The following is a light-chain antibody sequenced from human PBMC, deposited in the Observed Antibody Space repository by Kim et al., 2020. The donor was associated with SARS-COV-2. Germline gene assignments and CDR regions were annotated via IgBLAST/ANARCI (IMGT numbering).Light chain of an antibody. J-gene: IGKJ4*01. CDR2: GAS. V-gene: IGKV3-20*01. Sequence: EIVLTQSPGTLSLSPGERATLSCRASQSIDTTYLAWHQQKPGQAPRLLIYGASSRATGIPDRFSGSGSGTDFTLTISRLEPEDSAVYYCQQYDAFFGGGTKLEI. CDR1: QSIDTTY. CDR3: QQYDAF.